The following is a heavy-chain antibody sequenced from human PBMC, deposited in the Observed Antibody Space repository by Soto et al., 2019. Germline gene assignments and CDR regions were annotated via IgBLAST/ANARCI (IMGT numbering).Heavy chain of an antibody. V-gene: IGHV1-2*02. J-gene: IGHJ4*02. D-gene: IGHD2-15*01. CDR3: VREKRCRGGSCAPDY. CDR2: INPNTAAT. CDR1: GYTFTDHY. Sequence: ASVKVSCKASGYTFTDHYMHWMRQAAGQGLECMGWINPNTAATGYAQKFQGRVTMTRXTSXTXXXMXLXXLRSDDTAVYCCVREKRCRGGSCAPDYWGQGTLVTVSS.